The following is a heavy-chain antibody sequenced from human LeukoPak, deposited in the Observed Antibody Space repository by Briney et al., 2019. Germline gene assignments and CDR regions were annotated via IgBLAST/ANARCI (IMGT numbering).Heavy chain of an antibody. Sequence: SETLSLTCTVSGGSISSYYWSWIRQPPGKGLEWIWYIYHSGSTYYNPSLKSRVTISVDRSKNQFSLKLSSVTAADTAVYYCARREDAFDIWGQGTMVTVSS. CDR2: IYHSGST. J-gene: IGHJ3*02. V-gene: IGHV4-59*12. CDR3: ARREDAFDI. D-gene: IGHD1-26*01. CDR1: GGSISSYY.